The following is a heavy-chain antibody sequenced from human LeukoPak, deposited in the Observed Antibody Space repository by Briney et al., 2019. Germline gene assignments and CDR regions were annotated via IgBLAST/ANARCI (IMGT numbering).Heavy chain of an antibody. J-gene: IGHJ4*02. CDR1: GGSISSSSYY. V-gene: IGHV4-39*01. CDR3: ARSLFRLGEFPLFDY. D-gene: IGHD3-16*01. Sequence: SQTLSLTCTVSGGSISSSSYYWGWIRQPPGKGLEWIGSIYYSGSTYYNPSLKSRVTISVDTSKNQFSLKLSSVTAADTAVYYCARSLFRLGEFPLFDYWGQGTLVTVSS. CDR2: IYYSGST.